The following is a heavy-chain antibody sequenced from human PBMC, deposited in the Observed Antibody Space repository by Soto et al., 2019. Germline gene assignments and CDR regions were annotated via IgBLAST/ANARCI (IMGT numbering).Heavy chain of an antibody. CDR1: GGSISSSNW. CDR2: IYHSGST. V-gene: IGHV4-4*02. D-gene: IGHD3-10*01. Sequence: PSETLSLTCAVSGGSISSSNWWSWVRQPPGKGLEWIGEIYHSGSTNYNPSLKSRVTISVDTSKNQFSLKLSSVTAADTAVYYCARGSRAYYYYGMDVWGQGTTVTVSS. CDR3: ARGSRAYYYYGMDV. J-gene: IGHJ6*02.